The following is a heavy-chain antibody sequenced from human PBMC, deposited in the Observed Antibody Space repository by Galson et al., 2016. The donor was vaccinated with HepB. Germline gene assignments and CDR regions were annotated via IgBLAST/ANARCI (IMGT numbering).Heavy chain of an antibody. Sequence: SETLSLTCAVYGGSFSDYFWGWIRQPPGKGLEWIGEINHSASTNYSPSFKRRLTISVDTSKNQFSLRLTSVTAADTAVYYCARGGVYSSTWFDWGQGTLVTVSS. J-gene: IGHJ4*02. CDR3: ARGGVYSSTWFD. V-gene: IGHV4-34*01. CDR2: INHSAST. CDR1: GGSFSDYF. D-gene: IGHD6-13*01.